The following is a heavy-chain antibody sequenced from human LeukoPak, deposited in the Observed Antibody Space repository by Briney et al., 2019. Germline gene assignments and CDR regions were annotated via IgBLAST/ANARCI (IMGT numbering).Heavy chain of an antibody. V-gene: IGHV1-18*01. CDR1: GYTFTSYG. CDR3: ARESGSYYADY. D-gene: IGHD1-26*01. J-gene: IGHJ4*02. Sequence: ASVKVSCKASGYTFTSYGISWVRQAPGQGLEWMGWISAYNGNTNYAQKLQGRVTMTTDTSTSTAHMELRSLRSDDTAVYYCARESGSYYADYWGQGTLVTVSS. CDR2: ISAYNGNT.